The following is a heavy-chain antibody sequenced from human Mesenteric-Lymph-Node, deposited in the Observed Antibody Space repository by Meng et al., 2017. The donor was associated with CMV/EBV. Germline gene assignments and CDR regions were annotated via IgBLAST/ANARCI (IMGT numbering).Heavy chain of an antibody. CDR1: GGSFGVYY. V-gene: IGHV4-34*01. CDR3: ARTYYDYVWGSYPFDP. J-gene: IGHJ5*02. CDR2: INHSGST. Sequence: YGGSFGVYYWGWIRQPPGTGLEWIGEINHSGSTNYNPSLKSRVTISVDTSKNQFSLKLSSVTAADTAVYYCARTYYDYVWGSYPFDPWGQGTLVTVSS. D-gene: IGHD3-16*02.